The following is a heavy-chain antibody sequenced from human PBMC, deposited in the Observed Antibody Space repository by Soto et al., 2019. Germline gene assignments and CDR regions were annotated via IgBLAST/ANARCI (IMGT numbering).Heavy chain of an antibody. J-gene: IGHJ3*02. CDR3: ATWHLQEHAYDI. V-gene: IGHV3-53*01. D-gene: IGHD1-1*01. CDR2: LYDLDGT. CDR1: GFTVSGKKY. Sequence: PEGSLRLSCAAFGFTVSGKKYVAWVRQAPGKGLEWVSALYDLDGTYYADSVKGRFTTSSDSSRTTVYLQMNSLRPDDTAVYSCATWHLQEHAYDIWGQGTMVTV.